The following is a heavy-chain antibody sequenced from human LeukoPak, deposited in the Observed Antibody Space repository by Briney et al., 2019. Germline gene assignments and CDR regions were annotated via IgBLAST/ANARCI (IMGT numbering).Heavy chain of an antibody. V-gene: IGHV3-66*01. J-gene: IGHJ4*02. CDR2: IYSGGST. CDR3: AKDPYYYGSGRLYSDY. CDR1: GFTVSSNY. D-gene: IGHD3-10*01. Sequence: GGSLRLSCAASGFTVSSNYMSWVRQGPGKGLEWVSVIYSGGSTYYADSVKGRFTISRDNSKNTLYLQMNSLRAEDTAVYYCAKDPYYYGSGRLYSDYWGQGTLVTVSS.